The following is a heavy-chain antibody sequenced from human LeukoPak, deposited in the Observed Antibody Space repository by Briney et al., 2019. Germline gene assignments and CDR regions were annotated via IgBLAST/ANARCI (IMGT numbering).Heavy chain of an antibody. D-gene: IGHD1-26*01. CDR3: ARDFRSYFYFDY. V-gene: IGHV1-46*01. J-gene: IGHJ4*02. Sequence: GASVKVSCRASGYTFTSYYMHWVRQAPGQGLEWMGIINPSGGSTSYAQKFQGRVTMTRDTSTSTVYMELSSLRSEDTAVYYRARDFRSYFYFDYWGQGTLVTVSS. CDR1: GYTFTSYY. CDR2: INPSGGST.